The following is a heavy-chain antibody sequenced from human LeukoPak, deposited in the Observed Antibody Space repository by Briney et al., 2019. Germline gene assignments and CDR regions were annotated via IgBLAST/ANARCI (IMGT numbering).Heavy chain of an antibody. Sequence: GGSLRLSCAASGFTFSSYGMSWVRQAPGKGLEWVSGISSIDGSTYYADSVKGRFTVSRDNSKNTLYLQMNSLRAEDTAVYYCAKTSRGYSSGSDYWGQGTLVTVSS. CDR1: GFTFSSYG. V-gene: IGHV3-23*01. D-gene: IGHD3-22*01. J-gene: IGHJ4*02. CDR3: AKTSRGYSSGSDY. CDR2: ISSIDGST.